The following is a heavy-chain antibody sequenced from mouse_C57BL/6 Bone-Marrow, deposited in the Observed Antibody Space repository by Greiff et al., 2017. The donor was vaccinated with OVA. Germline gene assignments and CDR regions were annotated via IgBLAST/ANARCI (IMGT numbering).Heavy chain of an antibody. CDR2: ISSGGSYT. CDR1: GFTFSSYG. CDR3: AHTVVATHWYFDV. D-gene: IGHD1-1*01. V-gene: IGHV5-6*02. J-gene: IGHJ1*03. Sequence: DVKLVESGGDLVKPGGSLKLSCAASGFTFSSYGMSWVRQTPDKRLEWVATISSGGSYTYYPDSVKGRFTISRDNAKNTLYLQMSSLKSEDTAMYYCAHTVVATHWYFDVWGTVTTVTVSS.